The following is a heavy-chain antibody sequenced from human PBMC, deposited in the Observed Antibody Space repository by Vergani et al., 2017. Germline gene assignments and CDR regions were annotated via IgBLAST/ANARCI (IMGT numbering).Heavy chain of an antibody. V-gene: IGHV3-33*01. D-gene: IGHD3-3*01. Sequence: QVQLVESGGGVVQPGRSLRLSCAASGFTFSSYGMHWVRPAPGKGLEWVAVIWYDGSNKYLADSVRGRFPISRDNSKNTLYLQMNSLRAEDTAVYYCTRALYDFWSGYYSRDAFDIWGQGTMVTVSS. CDR3: TRALYDFWSGYYSRDAFDI. J-gene: IGHJ3*02. CDR1: GFTFSSYG. CDR2: IWYDGSNK.